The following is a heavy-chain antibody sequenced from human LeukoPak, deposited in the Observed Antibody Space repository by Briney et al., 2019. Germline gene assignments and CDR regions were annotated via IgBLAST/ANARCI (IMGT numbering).Heavy chain of an antibody. CDR2: IYHSGST. D-gene: IGHD2-2*01. Sequence: SETMSLTCTVSGYSISSGYYWGWIRQPPGKGLEWIGSIYHSGSTYYNPSLNSRVTISVDTSKNQFSLKLSSVTAADTAVYYCARASEVPAATSWGQGTLVTVSS. CDR1: GYSISSGYY. CDR3: ARASEVPAATS. J-gene: IGHJ5*02. V-gene: IGHV4-38-2*02.